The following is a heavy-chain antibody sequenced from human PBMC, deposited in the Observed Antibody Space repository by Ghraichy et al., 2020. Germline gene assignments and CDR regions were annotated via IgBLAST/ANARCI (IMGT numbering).Heavy chain of an antibody. D-gene: IGHD2-2*01. J-gene: IGHJ5*02. Sequence: GGSLRLSCAASGFSFTKYAMHWVRQAPGKGLEWVAVISDDGTSKYYADSVKGRFTISRDNSKNTLYLQMNSLRAEDTALYYCARDPGSPSCFCRFDPWGQGTLVTVSS. CDR1: GFSFTKYA. CDR2: ISDDGTSK. CDR3: ARDPGSPSCFCRFDP. V-gene: IGHV3-30-3*01.